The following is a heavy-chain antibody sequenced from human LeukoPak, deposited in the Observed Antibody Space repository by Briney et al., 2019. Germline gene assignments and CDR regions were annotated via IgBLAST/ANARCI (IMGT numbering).Heavy chain of an antibody. CDR3: AKPNSGWYHSGGGFDF. Sequence: PGGSLRLSCAASGFTFSSYAMSWVRQAPGKGLEWVSAISGSGGSTYYADSVKGRFTISRDNSKNTLYLQMNSLRAEDTAVYYCAKPNSGWYHSGGGFDFWGQGTLVTVSS. D-gene: IGHD6-19*01. J-gene: IGHJ4*02. CDR1: GFTFSSYA. CDR2: ISGSGGST. V-gene: IGHV3-23*01.